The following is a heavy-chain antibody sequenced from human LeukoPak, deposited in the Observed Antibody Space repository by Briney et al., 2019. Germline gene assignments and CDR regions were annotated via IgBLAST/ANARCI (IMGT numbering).Heavy chain of an antibody. CDR1: GFTFSSFG. V-gene: IGHV3-23*01. CDR3: AKDFVYYYDSSGFKRDNWFDP. CDR2: ISGSGGST. D-gene: IGHD3-22*01. J-gene: IGHJ5*02. Sequence: GGSLRLSCAVSGFTFSSFGMSWVRQAPGKGLEWVSAISGSGGSTYYADSVKGRFTISRDNSKNTLYLQMNSLRAEDTAVYYCAKDFVYYYDSSGFKRDNWFDPWGQGTLVTVSS.